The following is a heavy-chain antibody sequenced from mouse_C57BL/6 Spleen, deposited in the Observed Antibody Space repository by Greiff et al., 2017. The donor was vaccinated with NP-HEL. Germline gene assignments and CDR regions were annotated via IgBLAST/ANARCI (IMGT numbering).Heavy chain of an antibody. Sequence: VQLKQSGPELVKPGASVKISCKASGYSFTDYNMNWVKQSNGKSLEWIGVINPNYGTTSYNQKFKGKATLTVDRSSSTAYMQLNSLTSEDSAVYYCARQEIKYSNYNFDVWGTGTTVTVSS. CDR2: INPNYGTT. J-gene: IGHJ1*03. CDR3: ARQEIKYSNYNFDV. V-gene: IGHV1-39*01. CDR1: GYSFTDYN. D-gene: IGHD2-5*01.